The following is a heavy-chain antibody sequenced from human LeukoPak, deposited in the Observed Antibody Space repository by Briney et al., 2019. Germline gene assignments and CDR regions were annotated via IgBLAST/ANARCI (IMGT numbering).Heavy chain of an antibody. Sequence: GGSLRLSCAASGFTFSSSAMNWVRQAPGKGLEWVSTISGSGGSTYYADSVKGRFTISRDNSRNTLFLQMSSLRAEDTAVYYCAKDPRDDSSGYYYFGYFDYWGQGTLVTVSS. CDR1: GFTFSSSA. CDR3: AKDPRDDSSGYYYFGYFDY. J-gene: IGHJ4*02. CDR2: ISGSGGST. D-gene: IGHD3-22*01. V-gene: IGHV3-23*01.